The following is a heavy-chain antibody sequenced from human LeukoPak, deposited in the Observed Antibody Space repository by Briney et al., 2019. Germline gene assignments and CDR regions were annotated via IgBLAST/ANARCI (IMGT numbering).Heavy chain of an antibody. CDR2: ISGSGGST. CDR3: AKVAVAKSAKYWYFDL. D-gene: IGHD6-19*01. J-gene: IGHJ2*01. CDR1: GFTFSSYW. V-gene: IGHV3-23*01. Sequence: PGGSLRLSCAASGFTFSSYWMSWVRRAPGKGLEWVSAISGSGGSTYYADSVKGRFTISRDNSKNTLYLQMNSLRAEDTAVYYCAKVAVAKSAKYWYFDLWGRGTLVTVSS.